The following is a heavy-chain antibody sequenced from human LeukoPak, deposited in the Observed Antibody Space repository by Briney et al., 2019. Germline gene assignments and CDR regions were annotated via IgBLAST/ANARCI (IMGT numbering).Heavy chain of an antibody. D-gene: IGHD2-15*01. J-gene: IGHJ5*02. CDR3: AREDLYCSGGSCYDWFAP. CDR1: GFTVSSNY. Sequence: GGSLRLSGAASGFTVSSNYMSWVRQAPGKGLEWVSVIYSGGSTYYADSVKGRFTISRDNSKNTLYLQMNSLRAEDTAVYYCAREDLYCSGGSCYDWFAPWGQGTLVTVSS. V-gene: IGHV3-66*02. CDR2: IYSGGST.